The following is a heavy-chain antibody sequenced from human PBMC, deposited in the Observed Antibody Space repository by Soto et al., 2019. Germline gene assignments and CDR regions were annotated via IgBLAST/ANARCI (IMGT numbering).Heavy chain of an antibody. V-gene: IGHV3-30*18. Sequence: QVQLVESGGGVVQPGRSLRLSCAVSGFTFSRYGMHWVRQAPGKGLEWVAMISYDESNKDYADSVKGRFTVSRDNAKNTLYLQMNSRRADDTAIYYCAKDHGSGWWYFDYWGQGTLVTVSS. CDR2: ISYDESNK. J-gene: IGHJ4*02. CDR3: AKDHGSGWWYFDY. CDR1: GFTFSRYG. D-gene: IGHD6-19*01.